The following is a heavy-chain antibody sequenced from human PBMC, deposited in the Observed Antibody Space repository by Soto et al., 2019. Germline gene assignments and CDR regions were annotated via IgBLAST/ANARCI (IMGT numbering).Heavy chain of an antibody. D-gene: IGHD2-21*02. CDR2: IWYDGSNK. CDR1: GFTFSSYG. J-gene: IGHJ6*02. V-gene: IGHV3-33*01. Sequence: GGSLRLSCAASGFTFSSYGMHWVRQAPGKGLEWVAVIWYDGSNKYYADSVKGRFTISRDNSKNTLYLQMNSLRAEDTAVYYCARNPTAHLISSYYYYGMDVWGQGTTVTVSS. CDR3: ARNPTAHLISSYYYYGMDV.